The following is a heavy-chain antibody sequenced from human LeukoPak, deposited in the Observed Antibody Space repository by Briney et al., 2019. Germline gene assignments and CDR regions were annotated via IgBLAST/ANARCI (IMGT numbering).Heavy chain of an antibody. D-gene: IGHD3-16*02. CDR3: ARGRSRYDYVWGSYRSTYYFDY. CDR1: GGSFSGYY. Sequence: SETLSLTCAVYGGSFSGYYWSWIRQPPGKGLEWIGEINHSGSTNYNPSLKSRVTISVDTSKNQSSLKLSSVTAADTAVYYCARGRSRYDYVWGSYRSTYYFDYWGQGTLVTVSS. CDR2: INHSGST. J-gene: IGHJ4*02. V-gene: IGHV4-34*01.